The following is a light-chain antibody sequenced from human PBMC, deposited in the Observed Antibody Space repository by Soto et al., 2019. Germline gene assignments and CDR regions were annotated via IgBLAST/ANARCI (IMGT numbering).Light chain of an antibody. CDR1: QGISSY. Sequence: AIRMTQSPSSFSASTGDRVTITCRASQGISSYLAWYQQKPGKAPKLLIYAASTLQSGVPSRFSGSGSGTDFTLTISCLQSEDFATYYCQQYYSYPRTFGHGIKVEIK. V-gene: IGKV1-8*01. CDR3: QQYYSYPRT. J-gene: IGKJ1*01. CDR2: AAS.